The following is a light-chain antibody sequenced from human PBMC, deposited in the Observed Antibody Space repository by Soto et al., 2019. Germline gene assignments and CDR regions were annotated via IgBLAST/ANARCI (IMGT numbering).Light chain of an antibody. CDR2: DAS. CDR1: QSVSSY. Sequence: EIVVTQSPATLSLSPAEIATLSCRASQSVSSYLAWYQQKPGQAPRLLIYDASNRATGIAARFSGSGSGTDFTLLISSIEHEDFAVYYCQQRSNWTPLTFGGGTKVEIK. CDR3: QQRSNWTPLT. V-gene: IGKV3-11*01. J-gene: IGKJ4*01.